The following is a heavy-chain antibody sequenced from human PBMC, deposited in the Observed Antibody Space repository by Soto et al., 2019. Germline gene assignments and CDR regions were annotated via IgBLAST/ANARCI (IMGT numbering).Heavy chain of an antibody. CDR1: GFTFSRHA. D-gene: IGHD3-16*01. Sequence: EVQLLESGGGLVQPGGSLRLSCAASGFTFSRHAMSWVRQAPGKGLEVVSGISGSGGGIYYAGSVKGRFTISRDNSKNMLYLQMNSLRAEDTAIYYCAKRHMGGLADYFDYGGQGTLVTVSS. V-gene: IGHV3-23*01. CDR3: AKRHMGGLADYFDY. J-gene: IGHJ4*02. CDR2: ISGSGGGI.